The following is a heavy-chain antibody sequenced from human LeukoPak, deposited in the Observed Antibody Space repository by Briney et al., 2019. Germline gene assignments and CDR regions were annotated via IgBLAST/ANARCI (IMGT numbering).Heavy chain of an antibody. CDR2: IYYSGST. D-gene: IGHD2-8*01. CDR3: ARDRAQLEVYGRSMFDP. V-gene: IGHV4-39*07. Sequence: SETLSLTCTVSGGSISSSSYYWGWIRQPPGKGLEWIGSIYYSGSTYYNPSLKSRVTISVDTSKNQFSLKLSSVTAADTAVYYCARDRAQLEVYGRSMFDPWGQGTLVIVSS. CDR1: GGSISSSSYY. J-gene: IGHJ5*02.